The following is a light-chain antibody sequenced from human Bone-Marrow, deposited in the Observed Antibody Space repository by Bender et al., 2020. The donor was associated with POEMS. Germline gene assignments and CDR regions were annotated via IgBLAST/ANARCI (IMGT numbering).Light chain of an antibody. CDR1: SSDVGGYDY. J-gene: IGLJ2*01. CDR3: CSYAGTYPVI. V-gene: IGLV2-11*01. Sequence: QSVLTQPASVSGSPGQSITISCTGTSSDVGGYDYVSWYQHHPGKAPKLLIHDVNRRPSGVPDRFSGSKSGNTASLTISGLQAEDEADYYCCSYAGTYPVIFGGGTKLTVL. CDR2: DVN.